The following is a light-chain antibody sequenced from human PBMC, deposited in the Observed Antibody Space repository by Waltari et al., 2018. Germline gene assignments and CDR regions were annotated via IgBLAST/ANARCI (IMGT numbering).Light chain of an antibody. V-gene: IGLV2-14*01. J-gene: IGLJ2*01. CDR2: DVS. Sequence: QSALTQPASVSGSPGQSVTIFCTGTSNDVGGYNSVSWYQEHPGQAPRVIIYDVSDRPSGLSDRFSGSKSGNTASLTIAGLQAEDEAEYYCSSQSSNNVVLFGGGTKLTVL. CDR3: SSQSSNNVVL. CDR1: SNDVGGYNS.